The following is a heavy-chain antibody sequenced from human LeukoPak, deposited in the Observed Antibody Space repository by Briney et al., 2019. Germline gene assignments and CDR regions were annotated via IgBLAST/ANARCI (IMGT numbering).Heavy chain of an antibody. J-gene: IGHJ4*02. CDR1: GGSFSGYY. CDR2: INHSGST. CDR3: ASPDTKRRWGELSLIR. V-gene: IGHV4-34*01. Sequence: SETLSLTCAVYGGSFSGYYWHWIRQPPGKGLEWIGEINHSGSTNYNPYLKRRVTRSVDASNNQFSLQLSSGAAADTAVYYCASPDTKRRWGELSLIRWGQGTLVTVSS. D-gene: IGHD3-16*02.